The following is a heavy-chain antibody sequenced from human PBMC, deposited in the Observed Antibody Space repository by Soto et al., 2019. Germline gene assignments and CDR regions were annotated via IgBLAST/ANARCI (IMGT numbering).Heavy chain of an antibody. J-gene: IGHJ4*02. CDR1: GYPFTRIN. V-gene: IGHV1-46*01. CDR3: ARVRGGGSEYFFDY. D-gene: IGHD2-15*01. Sequence: TPVKFSCKATGYPFTRINLHLMLHTPEHGLEWMAIINPSGGTTYYVQKFEGRVTLTTDTSTSTVYMELSSLRSDDTAVYYCARVRGGGSEYFFDYWGQGALVTVSS. CDR2: INPSGGTT.